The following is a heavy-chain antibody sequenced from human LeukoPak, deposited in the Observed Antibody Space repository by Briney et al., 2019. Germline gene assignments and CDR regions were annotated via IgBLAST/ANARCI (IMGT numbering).Heavy chain of an antibody. V-gene: IGHV1-46*01. CDR3: ARDMGYYGSGSYQSLDYFDY. D-gene: IGHD3-10*01. Sequence: ASVEVSCKASGYTFTSYYMHWVRQAPGQGLEWMGIINPSGGSTSYAQKFQGRVTMTRDTSTSTVYMELSSLRSEDTAVYYCARDMGYYGSGSYQSLDYFDYWGQGTLVTVSS. CDR2: INPSGGST. CDR1: GYTFTSYY. J-gene: IGHJ4*02.